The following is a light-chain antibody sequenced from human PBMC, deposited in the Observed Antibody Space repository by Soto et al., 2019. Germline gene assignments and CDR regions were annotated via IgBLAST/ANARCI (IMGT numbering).Light chain of an antibody. V-gene: IGKV1-39*01. CDR1: QSIGDY. CDR2: AAS. J-gene: IGKJ1*01. Sequence: DIQMTQSPSSLSASVGDRVTITCRASQSIGDYLNWFQQKPGKAPRLLIYAASTFPSGVPSRFSGSGSGTNFTLTISSLQPDDFATYYCQHYNSYSEAFGQGTKVDIK. CDR3: QHYNSYSEA.